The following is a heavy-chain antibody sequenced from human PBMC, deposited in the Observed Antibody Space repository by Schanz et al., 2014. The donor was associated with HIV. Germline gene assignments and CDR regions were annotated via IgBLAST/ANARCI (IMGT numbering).Heavy chain of an antibody. V-gene: IGHV1-69*06. J-gene: IGHJ4*02. CDR3: ARDFEDGYNYFDY. Sequence: QVQLVQSGAEVKQPGSSVKVSCKASGGTFSSYAISWVRQAPGQGLEWMGGIIPIFDTPNYAQKFQGRVTITADKSTSTAYMELSSLRSEDTAVYYCARDFEDGYNYFDYWGQGTLVTVSS. D-gene: IGHD5-12*01. CDR1: GGTFSSYA. CDR2: IIPIFDTP.